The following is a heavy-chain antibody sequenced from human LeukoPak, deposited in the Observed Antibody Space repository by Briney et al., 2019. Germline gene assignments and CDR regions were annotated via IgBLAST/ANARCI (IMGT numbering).Heavy chain of an antibody. CDR3: ARGRVSSSTSYSTYYYYFYMDV. Sequence: SETLSLTYTVSDDSITMYYWTWIRQPPGKGLEWIGYVDHTGSTKFNPSLNGRVSISRDTSKNLFSLRLRSVTAADTAVYFCARGRVSSSTSYSTYYYYFYMDVWGKGTTVTVSS. CDR1: DDSITMYY. CDR2: VDHTGST. D-gene: IGHD4-11*01. V-gene: IGHV4-59*01. J-gene: IGHJ6*03.